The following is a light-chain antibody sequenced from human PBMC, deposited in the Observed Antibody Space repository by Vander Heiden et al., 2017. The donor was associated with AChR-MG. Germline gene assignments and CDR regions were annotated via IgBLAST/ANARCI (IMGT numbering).Light chain of an antibody. Sequence: IVLTQSPGTLSLSPGERATLPCRASQSFTTNYLAWYQQKRGQAPRLLVHGASSRATGIPDRYSGGGSGTDFTLTISRLDPEDFAVYYWQQYGSSSRAFGQGTKVEMK. CDR2: GAS. V-gene: IGKV3-20*01. CDR3: QQYGSSSRA. CDR1: QSFTTNY. J-gene: IGKJ1*01.